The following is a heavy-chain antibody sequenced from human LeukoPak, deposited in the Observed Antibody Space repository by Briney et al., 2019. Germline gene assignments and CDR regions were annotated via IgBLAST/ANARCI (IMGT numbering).Heavy chain of an antibody. Sequence: GGSLRLSCAASGFTFSTYWMSWVRQAPGKGLEWVANIKQDGSEKYYVDSVKGRFTISRGNAKNSLYPQMNSLRAEDTAMYYCARDSAGNDYWGQGTLVTVSS. CDR3: ARDSAGNDY. J-gene: IGHJ4*02. D-gene: IGHD6-13*01. V-gene: IGHV3-7*01. CDR2: IKQDGSEK. CDR1: GFTFSTYW.